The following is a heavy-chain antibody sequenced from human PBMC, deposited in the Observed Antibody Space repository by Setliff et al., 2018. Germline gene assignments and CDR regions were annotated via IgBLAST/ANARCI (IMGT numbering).Heavy chain of an antibody. Sequence: PGGSLRLSCAASGFTFSRYALHWVRQAPGMGLDWVSSFRGGGGPTYYADSVKGRFTISRDNAKNTLYLQMNSLRAEDTAVYYCARDRSGGRDYWGQGTLVTSPQ. CDR3: ARDRSGGRDY. V-gene: IGHV3-74*01. CDR2: FRGGGGPT. D-gene: IGHD6-25*01. CDR1: GFTFSRYA. J-gene: IGHJ4*02.